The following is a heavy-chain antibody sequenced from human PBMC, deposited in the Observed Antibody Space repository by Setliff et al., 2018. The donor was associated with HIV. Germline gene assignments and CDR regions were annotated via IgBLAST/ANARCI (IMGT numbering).Heavy chain of an antibody. CDR2: SSAYNGNT. D-gene: IGHD3-10*01. Sequence: ASVKVSCKASGYTFTTYGINWVRQAPGQGLEWMGWSSAYNGNTNYAQKLQGRVTMTTATSTSTAYMELRSLRSDDTAVYYCARDRAGDAFDIWGQGTMVTVSS. CDR3: ARDRAGDAFDI. V-gene: IGHV1-18*01. J-gene: IGHJ3*02. CDR1: GYTFTTYG.